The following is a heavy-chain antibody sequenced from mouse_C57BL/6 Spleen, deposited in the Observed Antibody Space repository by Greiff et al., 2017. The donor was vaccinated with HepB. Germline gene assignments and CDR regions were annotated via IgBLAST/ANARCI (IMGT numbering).Heavy chain of an antibody. Sequence: EVQLQQSGPELVKPGASVKMSCKASGYTFTDYNMHWVKQSHGKSLEWIGYINPKNGGTSYNQKFKGKATLTVNKSSSTAYMELRSLTAEDSAVYYCERGIDGYDDGFDYWGQGTTLTVSS. CDR2: INPKNGGT. CDR3: ERGIDGYDDGFDY. V-gene: IGHV1-22*01. D-gene: IGHD2-2*01. CDR1: GYTFTDYN. J-gene: IGHJ2*01.